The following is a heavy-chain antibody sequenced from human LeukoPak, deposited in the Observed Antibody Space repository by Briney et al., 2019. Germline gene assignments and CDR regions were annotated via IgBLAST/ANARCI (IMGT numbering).Heavy chain of an antibody. CDR1: GGTFGTYS. CDR2: FNPNFGSA. CDR3: ALVRDLTFDY. J-gene: IGHJ4*02. D-gene: IGHD6-6*01. Sequence: ASVKVSCKPSGGTFGTYSITWVRQAPGQELECVGVFNPNFGSANYAQKFQGRVTITTDEPTSTAYMELSGLTSDDTAVYYCALVRDLTFDYWGQGTLVTVSS. V-gene: IGHV1-69*05.